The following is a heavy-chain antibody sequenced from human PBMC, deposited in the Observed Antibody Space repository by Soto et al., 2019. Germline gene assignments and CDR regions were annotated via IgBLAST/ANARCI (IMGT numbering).Heavy chain of an antibody. CDR2: FDPEDGET. D-gene: IGHD3-10*01. J-gene: IGHJ6*02. CDR3: ATSRGLMVRGVIKGVYSYYYYGMDV. CDR1: GGTFSTYT. V-gene: IGHV1-24*01. Sequence: ASVKVSCKASGGTFSTYTITWVRQAPGQGLEWMGGFDPEDGETIYAQKFQGRVTMTEDTSTDTAYMELSSLRSEDTAVYYCATSRGLMVRGVIKGVYSYYYYGMDVWGQGTTVTVSS.